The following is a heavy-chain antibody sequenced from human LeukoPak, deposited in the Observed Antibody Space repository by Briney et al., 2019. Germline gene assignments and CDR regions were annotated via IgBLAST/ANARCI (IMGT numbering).Heavy chain of an antibody. Sequence: ASVKASCKASGYTFTDHYIHWVRQAPGQGFEWMGWINPNTGGTDYAQRFQDRIAISAFTSISTVYMELSSLSSDDTALYYCARDLATIDGIAWYYFENWGQGTLVTVS. D-gene: IGHD5-12*01. J-gene: IGHJ4*02. CDR1: GYTFTDHY. CDR2: INPNTGGT. V-gene: IGHV1-2*02. CDR3: ARDLATIDGIAWYYFEN.